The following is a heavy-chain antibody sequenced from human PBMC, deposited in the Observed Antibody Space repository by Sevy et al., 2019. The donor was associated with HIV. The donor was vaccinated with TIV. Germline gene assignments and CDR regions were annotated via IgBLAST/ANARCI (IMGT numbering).Heavy chain of an antibody. Sequence: ASVKVSCKASGYTFSDSGYYVHWVRQAPGQGLEWMGWINPKSGATNYAQKFQGRVTMTRDTSVSTANMELSRLPSDDTAVYHRARESYDFWNGPVDYDYGMDARGQGTTVTVSS. J-gene: IGHJ6*02. V-gene: IGHV1-2*02. CDR3: ARESYDFWNGPVDYDYGMDA. CDR2: INPKSGAT. D-gene: IGHD3-3*01. CDR1: GYTFSDSGYY.